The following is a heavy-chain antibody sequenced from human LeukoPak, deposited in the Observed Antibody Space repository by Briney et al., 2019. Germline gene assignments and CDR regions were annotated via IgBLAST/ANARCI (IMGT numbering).Heavy chain of an antibody. D-gene: IGHD5-12*01. CDR1: GYTFTSYG. CDR2: ISAYNGNT. J-gene: IGHJ4*02. V-gene: IGHV1-18*01. Sequence: ASVKVSCKASGYTFTSYGISWVRQAPGQGLEWMGWISAYNGNTNYAQKLQVRVTMTTDTSTSTAYMELRSLRSDDTAVYYCAREEGGYSGYEDFNFDYWGQGTLVTVSS. CDR3: AREEGGYSGYEDFNFDY.